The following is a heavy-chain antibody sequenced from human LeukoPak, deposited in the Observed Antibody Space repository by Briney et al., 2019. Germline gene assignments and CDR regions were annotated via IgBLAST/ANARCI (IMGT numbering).Heavy chain of an antibody. CDR1: GGTFSSYA. D-gene: IGHD6-6*01. Sequence: ASVKVSCKASGGTFSSYAISWVRQASGQGLEWMGGIIPIFGTANYAQKFQGRVTITADESTSTAYMELSSLRSEDTAVYYCASLGIAARRAFDYWGQGTLVTVSS. J-gene: IGHJ4*02. V-gene: IGHV1-69*13. CDR2: IIPIFGTA. CDR3: ASLGIAARRAFDY.